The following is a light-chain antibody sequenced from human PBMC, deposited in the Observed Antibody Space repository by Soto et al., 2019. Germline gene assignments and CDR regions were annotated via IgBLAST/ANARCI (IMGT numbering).Light chain of an antibody. J-gene: IGLJ2*01. CDR2: DVS. CDR3: SSYTSSSTRVI. CDR1: SSDIGDYDY. V-gene: IGLV2-14*01. Sequence: QAASVSGSPGQSITISCTGTSSDIGDYDYVSWYQQHPGRAPKLMIYDVSNRPSGVSNRFSASKSGNTASLTISGLQAEDEADYYCSSYTSSSTRVIFGGGTKLTVL.